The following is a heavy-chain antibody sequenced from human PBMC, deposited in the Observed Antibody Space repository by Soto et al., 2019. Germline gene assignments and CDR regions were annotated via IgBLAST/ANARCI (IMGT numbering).Heavy chain of an antibody. CDR3: ARSTMIVVFYYYYGMNV. V-gene: IGHV3-30-3*01. CDR2: ISYDGSNK. J-gene: IGHJ6*02. Sequence: GGSLRLSCAASGFTFSSYAMHWVRQAPGKGLEWVAVISYDGSNKYYADSVKGRFTISRDNSKNTLYLQMNSLRAEDTAVYYCARSTMIVVFYYYYGMNVWGQGTTGT. CDR1: GFTFSSYA. D-gene: IGHD3-22*01.